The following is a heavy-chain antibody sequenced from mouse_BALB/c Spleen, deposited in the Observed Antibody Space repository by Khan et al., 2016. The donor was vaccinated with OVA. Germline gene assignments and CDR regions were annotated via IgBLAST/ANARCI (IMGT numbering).Heavy chain of an antibody. CDR1: GYTFTDYA. CDR2: INPYNGYA. J-gene: IGHJ3*01. V-gene: IGHV1S137*01. Sequence: VQLQESGPEVVRPGVSVKISCKGSGYTFTDYAVHWVEQSHGKSLEWIGVINPYNGYANYNQKFKGKATMTVDKSSSTAYMELARLTSEDSAIYFCAGLTAYWGQGTLVTVSA. D-gene: IGHD4-1*01. CDR3: AGLTAY.